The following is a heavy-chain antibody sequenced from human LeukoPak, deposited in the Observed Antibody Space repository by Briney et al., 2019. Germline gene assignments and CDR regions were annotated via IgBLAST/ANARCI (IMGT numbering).Heavy chain of an antibody. Sequence: PGGSLRLSCAASGFTFSSYAMSWVRQAPGKGLEWVSAISGSGGSTYYADSVKGRFAISRDNSKNTLYLQMNSLRAEDTAVYYCAKGYDSSGYFGYWGQGTLVTVSS. D-gene: IGHD3-22*01. V-gene: IGHV3-23*01. CDR1: GFTFSSYA. CDR3: AKGYDSSGYFGY. J-gene: IGHJ4*02. CDR2: ISGSGGST.